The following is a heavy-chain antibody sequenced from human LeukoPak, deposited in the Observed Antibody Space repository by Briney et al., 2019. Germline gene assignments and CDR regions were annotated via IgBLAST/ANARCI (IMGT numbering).Heavy chain of an antibody. D-gene: IGHD3-22*01. J-gene: IGHJ3*02. V-gene: IGHV4-30-2*01. CDR3: AREDSSGLDAFDI. CDR2: IYHSGST. CDR1: GGSISSGGYS. Sequence: TLSLTCAVSGGSISSGGYSWSWIRQPPGKGLEWIGYIYHSGSTYYNPSLKSRVTISVDRSKNQFSLKLSSVTAADTAVYYCAREDSSGLDAFDIWGQGTMVTVSS.